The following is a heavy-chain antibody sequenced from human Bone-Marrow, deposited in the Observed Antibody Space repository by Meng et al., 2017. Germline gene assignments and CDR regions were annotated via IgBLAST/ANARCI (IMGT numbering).Heavy chain of an antibody. CDR3: ATGAAAADH. D-gene: IGHD6-13*01. CDR1: GLRFTDAW. Sequence: EAELVGSGGGLVKPGGSLSLSCVASGLRFTDAWMSWVRQAPGKGLEWVGRIKRNSDGGTIDYAAPVKGRFTISRDDSKNTLYLQMDSLITEDTAVYFCATGAAAADHWGQGTLVTVSS. J-gene: IGHJ4*02. V-gene: IGHV3-15*01. CDR2: IKRNSDGGTI.